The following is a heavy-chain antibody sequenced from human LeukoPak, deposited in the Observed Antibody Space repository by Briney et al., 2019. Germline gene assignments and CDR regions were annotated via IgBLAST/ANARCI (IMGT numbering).Heavy chain of an antibody. CDR2: ISWNSGSI. V-gene: IGHV3-9*01. Sequence: QPGRSLRLSCAASGFTFDDYAMHWVRQAPGKGLEWVSGISWNSGSIGYADSVKGRFTISRDNAKNSLYLQMNSLRAEDTALYYCTKDMRATATARGAFDIWGQRTMVTVSS. J-gene: IGHJ3*02. CDR3: TKDMRATATARGAFDI. CDR1: GFTFDDYA. D-gene: IGHD4-17*01.